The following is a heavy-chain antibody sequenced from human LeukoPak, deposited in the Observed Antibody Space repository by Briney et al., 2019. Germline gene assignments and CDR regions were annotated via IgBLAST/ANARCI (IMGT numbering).Heavy chain of an antibody. CDR2: ISSSSSYI. D-gene: IGHD6-13*01. CDR3: ARDWPTIAAAGTIPEYFQH. Sequence: GGSLRLSCAASGLSVSSSFMSWVRQTPGKGLEWVSSISSSSSYIYYADSVKGRFTISRDNAKNSLYLQMNSLRAEDTAVYYCARDWPTIAAAGTIPEYFQHWGQGTLVTVSS. J-gene: IGHJ1*01. V-gene: IGHV3-21*01. CDR1: GLSVSSSF.